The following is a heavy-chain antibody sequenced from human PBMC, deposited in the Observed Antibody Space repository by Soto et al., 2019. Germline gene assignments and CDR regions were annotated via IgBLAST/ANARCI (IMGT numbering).Heavy chain of an antibody. Sequence: PSETLSLTCAVYGGSFSGYYWSWIRQPPGKGLEWIGEINHSGSTNYNPSLKSRVTISVDTSKNQFSLKLSSVTAADTAVYYCARAYSSGWYSSDYWGQGTLVTVSS. J-gene: IGHJ4*02. D-gene: IGHD6-19*01. CDR1: GGSFSGYY. CDR3: ARAYSSGWYSSDY. V-gene: IGHV4-34*01. CDR2: INHSGST.